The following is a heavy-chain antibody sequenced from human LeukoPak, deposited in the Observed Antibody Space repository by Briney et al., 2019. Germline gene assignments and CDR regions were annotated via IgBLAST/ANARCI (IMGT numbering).Heavy chain of an antibody. CDR2: IYYSGST. J-gene: IGHJ3*02. V-gene: IGHV4-39*01. Sequence: SETLSLTCTVSGGSISSSSYYWGWIRQPPGKGLEWIGSIYYSGSTYYNPSLKSRVTISVDTSKNQFSLKLSSVTAADTAVYYCASAAAGTDPAFDIWGQGTMVTASS. D-gene: IGHD6-13*01. CDR1: GGSISSSSYY. CDR3: ASAAAGTDPAFDI.